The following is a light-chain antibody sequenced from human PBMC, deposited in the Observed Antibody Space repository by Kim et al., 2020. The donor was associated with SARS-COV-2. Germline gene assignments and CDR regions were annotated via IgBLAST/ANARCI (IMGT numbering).Light chain of an antibody. V-gene: IGLV3-21*04. CDR2: YDS. CDR1: DIGSKS. J-gene: IGLJ1*01. CDR3: QVWDSSGDHPYV. Sequence: PGKTARITCGGNDIGSKSVHWYQQKPGQAPVLVIFYDSDRPSGIPERFSASNSGNTATLTISRVEAGDEADFYCQVWDSSGDHPYVLGTGTKVTV.